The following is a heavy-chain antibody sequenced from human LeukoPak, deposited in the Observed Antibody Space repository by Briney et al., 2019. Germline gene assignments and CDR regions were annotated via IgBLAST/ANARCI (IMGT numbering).Heavy chain of an antibody. Sequence: GGSLRLSCAASGFTFSSYAMSWVRQAPGKGPEWVSAISNSGGSTYFADSVKGRFTISRDNSKNTLYLQMNSLRAEDTAVYYCTKDDGSSFIYYFDYWGQGTLVTVSS. J-gene: IGHJ4*02. CDR2: ISNSGGST. CDR3: TKDDGSSFIYYFDY. V-gene: IGHV3-23*01. CDR1: GFTFSSYA. D-gene: IGHD6-13*01.